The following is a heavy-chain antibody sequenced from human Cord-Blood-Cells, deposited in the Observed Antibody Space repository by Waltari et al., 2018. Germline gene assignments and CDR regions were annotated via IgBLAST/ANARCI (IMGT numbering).Heavy chain of an antibody. CDR3: ARLSRLEPNFDY. Sequence: QLQLQESGPGLVKPSETLSLTCTVSGGSISSSSYHWGWIRQPPGKGLEWIGSIYYSGRTYYNPSLKSRVTISVDTSKNQFSLKLSSVTAADTAVYYCARLSRLEPNFDYWGQGTLVTVSS. J-gene: IGHJ4*02. D-gene: IGHD1-1*01. CDR1: GGSISSSSYH. V-gene: IGHV4-39*01. CDR2: IYYSGRT.